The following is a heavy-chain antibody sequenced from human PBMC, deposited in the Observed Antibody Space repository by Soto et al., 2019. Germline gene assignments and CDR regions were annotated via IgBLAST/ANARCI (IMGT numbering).Heavy chain of an antibody. CDR2: IKSKTDGETA. J-gene: IGHJ4*02. CDR1: GFTFTNAW. V-gene: IGHV3-15*01. D-gene: IGHD4-17*01. Sequence: EVRLVESGGGLVKPGGSLRLSCAASGFTFTNAWMSWVRQVPGKGLEWVGRIKSKTDGETADYAAPVKGRFTISRDDSNDTLYLQMSSLKTEDTALYYCTTRGYGEYVFYFDYWGQGTLVTVSS. CDR3: TTRGYGEYVFYFDY.